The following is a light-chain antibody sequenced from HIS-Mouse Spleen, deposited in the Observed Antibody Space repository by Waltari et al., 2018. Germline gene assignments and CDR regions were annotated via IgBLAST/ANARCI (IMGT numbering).Light chain of an antibody. CDR2: EDS. J-gene: IGLJ2*01. Sequence: SYELTQPPSVSVSPGQTARITCSGDALPKKYAYWYQQKSGQAPVLVIYEDSNRPSGIPERFSGSSSGPMATLTISGAQVEDEADYYCYSTDSSGNHRVFGGGTKLTVL. CDR3: YSTDSSGNHRV. V-gene: IGLV3-10*01. CDR1: ALPKKY.